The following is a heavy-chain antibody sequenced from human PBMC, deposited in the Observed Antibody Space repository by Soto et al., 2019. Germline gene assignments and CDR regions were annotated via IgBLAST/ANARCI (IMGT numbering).Heavy chain of an antibody. J-gene: IGHJ5*02. D-gene: IGHD1-1*01. Sequence: DTLSLTCTVSGGSISNYYWSWIRQPPGKGLEWIGYIYYSGSTNYNPSLKSRVNISVDTSKNQFSLKLSSVTAADTAVYYCARLRMEPGRFYXWGQGTPVTVSX. V-gene: IGHV4-59*01. CDR1: GGSISNYY. CDR2: IYYSGST. CDR3: ARLRMEPGRFYX.